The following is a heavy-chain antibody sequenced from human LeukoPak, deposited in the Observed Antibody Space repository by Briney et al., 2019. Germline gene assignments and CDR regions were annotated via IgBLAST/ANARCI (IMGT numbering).Heavy chain of an antibody. D-gene: IGHD6-19*01. J-gene: IGHJ4*02. V-gene: IGHV3-7*01. CDR3: ASDSGWSPFDY. CDR1: GFTFSSYW. CDR2: IKQDGSEK. Sequence: GGSLRLSCAASGFTFSSYWMSWVRQAPGKGLEWVANIKQDGSEKYYVDSVKGRFTISRDNAKNPLYLQMNSLRAEDTAVYYCASDSGWSPFDYWGQGTLVTVSS.